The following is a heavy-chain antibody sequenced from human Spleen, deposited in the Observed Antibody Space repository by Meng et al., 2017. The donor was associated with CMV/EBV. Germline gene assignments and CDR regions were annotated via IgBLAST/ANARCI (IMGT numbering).Heavy chain of an antibody. CDR1: GGSFSVYY. CDR2: IYYSGST. CDR3: ARGPWGGSYSALPFDY. V-gene: IGHV4-59*06. D-gene: IGHD1-26*01. Sequence: SRTGLLTARGPLTHPCACVGGSFSVYYWIWSRQPAGKALGWIGYIYYSGSTYYNPSLKSRVTRSVDTSKNQFSLKLSSVTAADTAVYYCARGPWGGSYSALPFDYWGQGTLVTVSS. J-gene: IGHJ4*02.